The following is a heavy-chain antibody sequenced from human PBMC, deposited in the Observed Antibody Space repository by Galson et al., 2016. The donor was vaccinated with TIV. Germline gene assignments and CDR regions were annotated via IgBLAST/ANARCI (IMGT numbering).Heavy chain of an antibody. V-gene: IGHV1-18*01. J-gene: IGHJ6*01. CDR2: IRPHNGDR. CDR3: ARGRYSNHGMDV. CDR1: GYSFTSYG. D-gene: IGHD6-13*01. Sequence: SVKVSCKASGYSFTSYGISWVRQAPGQGPEWMGLIRPHNGDRKYVQKFQARVIMTTDTSTTTAFMELRSLKSDASALYYCARGRYSNHGMDVWGQGTTVTVSS.